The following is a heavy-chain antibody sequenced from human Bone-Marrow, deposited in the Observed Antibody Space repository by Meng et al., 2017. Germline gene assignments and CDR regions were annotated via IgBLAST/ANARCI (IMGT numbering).Heavy chain of an antibody. V-gene: IGHV4-4*07. D-gene: IGHD4-17*01. CDR1: GGSISSYS. Sequence: SETLSLTCIVSGGSISSYSGSWIRQPAGKGLEWIGRIYTSGSTNYNPSLKSRVTMSVDASKNQFTVKLNTVTAADTAVYYCARDLTQEKDYGDYVHRGDWFDPWGQGTLVTVSS. CDR2: IYTSGST. J-gene: IGHJ5*02. CDR3: ARDLTQEKDYGDYVHRGDWFDP.